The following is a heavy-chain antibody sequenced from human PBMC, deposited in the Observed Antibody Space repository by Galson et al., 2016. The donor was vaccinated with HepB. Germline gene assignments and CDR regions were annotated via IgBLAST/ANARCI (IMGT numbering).Heavy chain of an antibody. CDR3: AVAYSNYWPLGY. CDR1: GFTFSSYA. CDR2: ISYDGGTK. V-gene: IGHV3-30-3*01. Sequence: SLRLSCAASGFTFSSYAMHWVRQAPGKGLEWVAVISYDGGTKYYADSVKGRFTISRENSKNTLSVQMNSLRAEDTAVYYCAVAYSNYWPLGYWGQGTLVTVSS. D-gene: IGHD2-21*01. J-gene: IGHJ4*02.